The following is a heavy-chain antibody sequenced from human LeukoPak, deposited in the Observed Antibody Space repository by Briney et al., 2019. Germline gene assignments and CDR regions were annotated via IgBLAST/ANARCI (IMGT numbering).Heavy chain of an antibody. CDR3: VRLRRNSDRSGYYYYYDY. V-gene: IGHV3-21*01. D-gene: IGHD3-22*01. Sequence: PGGSLRLSCAASGYTFSDFSVNWVRQAPGRGLEWVWSICVRSNYRYYADSVRGRFTISRDDARDSLFLQMNSLRAEDTAVYFRVRLRRNSDRSGYYYYYDYWGQGTLVTVSS. J-gene: IGHJ4*02. CDR1: GYTFSDFS. CDR2: ICVRSNYR.